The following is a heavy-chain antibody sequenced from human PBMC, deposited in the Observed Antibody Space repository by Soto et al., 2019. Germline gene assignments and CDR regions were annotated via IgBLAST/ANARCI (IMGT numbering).Heavy chain of an antibody. CDR1: GFTFSSYG. CDR2: ISGSGGST. D-gene: IGHD6-19*01. Sequence: EVQLLESGGGLVQPGGSLRLSCAASGFTFSSYGMSWVRQATGKGLEWVSAISGSGGSTYYADSVKGRFTISRDNSKNTLYLQMNSLRAEDTAVYYCARRSSGWYFDYWGQGTLVTVSS. V-gene: IGHV3-23*01. CDR3: ARRSSGWYFDY. J-gene: IGHJ4*02.